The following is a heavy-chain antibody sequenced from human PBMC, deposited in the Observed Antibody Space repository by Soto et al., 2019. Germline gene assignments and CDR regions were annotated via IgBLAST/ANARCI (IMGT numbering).Heavy chain of an antibody. Sequence: SVKVSCKASGGTFSSYAISWVRQAPGQGLEWMGGIIPIFGTANYAQKFQGRVTITADESTSTAYMELSSLRYEDTAVYYCARLRYCSSTSCYSYSRAYYYYGMDVWGQGTTVTVSS. J-gene: IGHJ6*02. CDR1: GGTFSSYA. D-gene: IGHD2-2*02. V-gene: IGHV1-69*13. CDR2: IIPIFGTA. CDR3: ARLRYCSSTSCYSYSRAYYYYGMDV.